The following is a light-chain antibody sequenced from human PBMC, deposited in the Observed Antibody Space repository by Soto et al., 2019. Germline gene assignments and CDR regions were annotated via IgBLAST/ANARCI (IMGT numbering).Light chain of an antibody. CDR3: SSYTSSRTVV. V-gene: IGLV2-14*01. CDR1: SSDVGGYNY. J-gene: IGLJ2*01. CDR2: EVS. Sequence: QSALTQPASVSGSPGQSITISCTGTSSDVGGYNYVSWYQQYPGKAPKLMIYEVSNRPSGVSNRFSGSKSGNTASLTISGLQAEDEGDYYCSSYTSSRTVVFGGGTKLTVL.